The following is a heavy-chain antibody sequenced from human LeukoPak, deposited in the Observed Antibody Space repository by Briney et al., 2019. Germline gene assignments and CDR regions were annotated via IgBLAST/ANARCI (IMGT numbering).Heavy chain of an antibody. D-gene: IGHD6-19*01. V-gene: IGHV3-23*01. CDR2: ISGSGGST. Sequence: PGGSLRLSCAASGFTFSSYAMSWVRQAPGKGLEWVSAISGSGGSTYYADSVKGRFTISRDNSKNTLYLQMNSLRAEDTAVYYCARPPVAVAGKSPPYFDYWGQGTLVTVSS. J-gene: IGHJ4*02. CDR3: ARPPVAVAGKSPPYFDY. CDR1: GFTFSSYA.